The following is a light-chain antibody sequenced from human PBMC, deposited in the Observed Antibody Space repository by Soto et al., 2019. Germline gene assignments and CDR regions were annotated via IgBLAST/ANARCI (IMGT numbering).Light chain of an antibody. J-gene: IGLJ3*02. CDR2: DVS. Sequence: QSVLTQPASVSGSPGQSITISCTGTSSDVGGYNYVSWYQQYLGKAPKLIIYDVSNRPSGVSNRFSGSKSGNTASLTISGLQAEDEADYYCSSYTSSSTWVFGGGTKLTVL. CDR3: SSYTSSSTWV. CDR1: SSDVGGYNY. V-gene: IGLV2-14*01.